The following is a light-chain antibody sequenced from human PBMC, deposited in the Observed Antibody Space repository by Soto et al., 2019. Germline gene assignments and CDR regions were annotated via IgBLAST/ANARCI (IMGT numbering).Light chain of an antibody. J-gene: IGLJ3*02. V-gene: IGLV2-11*01. Sequence: QSALTQPRSVSGSPGXSVTISCTGTSSDVGGYNYVSWYQQHPGKAPKLVIYDVSKRPSGVPDRFSGSKSGNTASLTISGLQAEDEADYYCCSYAGNSLWVFGGGTKLTVL. CDR2: DVS. CDR1: SSDVGGYNY. CDR3: CSYAGNSLWV.